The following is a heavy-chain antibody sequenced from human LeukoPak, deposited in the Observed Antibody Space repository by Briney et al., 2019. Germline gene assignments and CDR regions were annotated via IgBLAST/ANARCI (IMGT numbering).Heavy chain of an antibody. CDR2: INPNSGGT. CDR1: GYTFTGYY. V-gene: IGHV1-2*02. D-gene: IGHD4-17*01. Sequence: ASVKVSCKASGYTFTGYYMHWARQAPGQGLEWMGWINPNSGGTNYAQKFQGRVTMTRDASISTAYMELSRLRSDDTAVYYCARNTGTYGDYAPLDYWGQGTLVTVSS. J-gene: IGHJ4*02. CDR3: ARNTGTYGDYAPLDY.